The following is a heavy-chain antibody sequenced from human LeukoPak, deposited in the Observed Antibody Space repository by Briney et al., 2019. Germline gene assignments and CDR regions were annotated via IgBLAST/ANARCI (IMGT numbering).Heavy chain of an antibody. CDR2: IYYSGST. CDR3: ARVGYPPYSSRWYFDY. J-gene: IGHJ4*02. D-gene: IGHD6-13*01. CDR1: GGSISSYY. V-gene: IGHV4-59*01. Sequence: SETLSLTCTVSGGSISSYYWSWIRQPPGKGLEWIGYIYYSGSTNYNPSLKSRVTISVDTSKNQFSLKLSSVTAADTAVYYCARVGYPPYSSRWYFDYWGQGTLVTVSS.